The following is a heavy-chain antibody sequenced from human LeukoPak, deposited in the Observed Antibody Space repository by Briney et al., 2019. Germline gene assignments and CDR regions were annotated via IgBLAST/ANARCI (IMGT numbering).Heavy chain of an antibody. J-gene: IGHJ5*02. D-gene: IGHD3-3*01. CDR3: ARGDTYYDFWSGYWIDP. Sequence: PGRSLRLSCAASGFTFSSYVMHWVRQAPGKGLEWVAVIWYDGSNKDYADSVKGRFTISRDNSKNTLYLQMNSLRAEDTAVYYCARGDTYYDFWSGYWIDPWGQGTLVTVSS. CDR2: IWYDGSNK. CDR1: GFTFSSYV. V-gene: IGHV3-33*01.